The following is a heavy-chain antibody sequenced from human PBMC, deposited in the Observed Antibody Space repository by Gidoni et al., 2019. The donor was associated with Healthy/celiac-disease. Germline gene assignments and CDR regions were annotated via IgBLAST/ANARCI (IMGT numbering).Heavy chain of an antibody. J-gene: IGHJ6*02. CDR2: IWYDGSNR. D-gene: IGHD3-10*01. CDR3: ARDHYYGSGSYYPHYYYYGMDV. Sequence: QVQLVESGGGVVQPGRSLRLSCAASGFTFRSYGMPWVRQAPGQGLECVAVIWYDGSNRYYADSVKGRFTISRDNSKNTLYLQMNSLRAEETAVYYCARDHYYGSGSYYPHYYYYGMDVWGQGTTVTVSS. V-gene: IGHV3-33*01. CDR1: GFTFRSYG.